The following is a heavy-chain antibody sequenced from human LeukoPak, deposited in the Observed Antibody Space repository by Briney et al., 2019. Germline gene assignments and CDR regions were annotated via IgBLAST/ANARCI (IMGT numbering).Heavy chain of an antibody. J-gene: IGHJ4*02. CDR2: INPNSGGT. CDR1: GYTFTGYY. CDR3: ASHSVAVLPIATFDY. V-gene: IGHV1-2*02. D-gene: IGHD2-21*01. Sequence: ASVKVSCKASGYTFTGYYMHWVRQAPGQGREWMGWINPNSGGTNYAQKFQGRVTMTRDTSISTAYMELSRLRSDDTAVYYCASHSVAVLPIATFDYWGQGTLVTVSS.